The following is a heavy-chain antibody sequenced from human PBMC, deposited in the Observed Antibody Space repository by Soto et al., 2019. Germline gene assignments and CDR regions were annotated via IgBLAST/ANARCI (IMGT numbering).Heavy chain of an antibody. J-gene: IGHJ6*02. CDR3: ARSDYGLDV. CDR2: IDPNGGGT. V-gene: IGHV1-46*02. CDR1: GYSFNSHF. Sequence: QARLVQSGAAVRKPGASVTISCKASGYSFNSHFLHWVRQAPGQGLEWMAIIDPNGGGTTGHAEKFQGRVTLTRDTATSTMYLELRSLRSEDTAVYYCARSDYGLDVWGQGTSVTVSS. D-gene: IGHD3-10*01.